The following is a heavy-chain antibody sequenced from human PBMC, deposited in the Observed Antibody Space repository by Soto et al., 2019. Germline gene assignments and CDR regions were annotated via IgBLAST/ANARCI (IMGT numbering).Heavy chain of an antibody. CDR3: ARDKIATMVRGVIIRGPTGQFDP. Sequence: QVQLQQWGAGLLKPSETLSLTCAVYGGSFSGYYWSWIRQPPGKGLEWIGEINHSGSTNYNPSLKSRVTISVDTSKNQFSLKLSSVTGADTAVYYCARDKIATMVRGVIIRGPTGQFDPWGQGTLVTVSS. CDR2: INHSGST. CDR1: GGSFSGYY. J-gene: IGHJ5*02. V-gene: IGHV4-34*01. D-gene: IGHD3-10*01.